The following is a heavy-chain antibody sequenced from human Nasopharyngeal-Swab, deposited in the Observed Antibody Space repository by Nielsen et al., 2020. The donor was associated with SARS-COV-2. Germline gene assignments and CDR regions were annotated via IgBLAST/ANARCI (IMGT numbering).Heavy chain of an antibody. V-gene: IGHV7-4-1*02. Sequence: ASVKVSGKASGYTFTSYAMNWVRQAPGQGLEGMGWINTNTGNPTYAQGFTGRFVFSLDPSVSTAYLQISSLKAEDTAVYYCARARGQPHNYYYYGMDVWGQGTTVTVSS. CDR1: GYTFTSYA. CDR3: ARARGQPHNYYYYGMDV. CDR2: INTNTGNP. J-gene: IGHJ6*02.